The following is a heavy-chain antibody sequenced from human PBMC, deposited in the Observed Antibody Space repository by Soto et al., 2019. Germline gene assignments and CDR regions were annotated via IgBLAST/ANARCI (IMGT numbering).Heavy chain of an antibody. Sequence: SETLSLTCTVSGGSISSFYWSWIRQPAGKGLEWIGRIYSSGRNNYNPSLKSRVTMSVDTSKNQFSLRLSSVTAADTAMYYCARGSSRWDYWGQGTLVTVSS. J-gene: IGHJ4*02. CDR1: GGSISSFY. CDR2: IYSSGRN. CDR3: ARGSSRWDY. V-gene: IGHV4-4*07. D-gene: IGHD6-13*01.